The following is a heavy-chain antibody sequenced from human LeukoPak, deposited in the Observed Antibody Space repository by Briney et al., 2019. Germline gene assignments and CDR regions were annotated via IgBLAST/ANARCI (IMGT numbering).Heavy chain of an antibody. V-gene: IGHV4-39*01. D-gene: IGHD2-21*01. CDR3: ARALVIDY. CDR2: IYYSGST. J-gene: IGHJ4*02. Sequence: SETLSLTCAVSGGSISSSSYYWGWIRQPPGKGLEWIGSIYYSGSTYYNPSLKSRVTISVDTSKNQFSLRLSSVTAADTAVYYCARALVIDYWGQGTLVTVSS. CDR1: GGSISSSSYY.